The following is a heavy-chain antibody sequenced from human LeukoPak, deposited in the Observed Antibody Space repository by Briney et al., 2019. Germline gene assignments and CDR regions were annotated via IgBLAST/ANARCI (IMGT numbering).Heavy chain of an antibody. D-gene: IGHD2-2*01. Sequence: PSETLSLTCTVSGYSISSGYYWGWIRQPPGKGLEWIGSIYHSGSTYYNPSLKSRVTISVDTSKNQFSLKLSSVTAADTAVYYCARDYCSSTSCYNWFDPWGQGTLVTVSS. V-gene: IGHV4-38-2*02. CDR1: GYSISSGYY. J-gene: IGHJ5*02. CDR2: IYHSGST. CDR3: ARDYCSSTSCYNWFDP.